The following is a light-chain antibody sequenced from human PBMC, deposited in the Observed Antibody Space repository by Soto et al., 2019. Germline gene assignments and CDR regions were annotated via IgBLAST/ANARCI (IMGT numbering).Light chain of an antibody. CDR1: SSDVGSYNL. J-gene: IGLJ1*01. CDR3: CSYAGSSTFAYV. V-gene: IGLV2-23*03. CDR2: EGS. Sequence: QSVLTQPASVSGSPGQSITISCTGTSSDVGSYNLASWYQQHPGKAPKLMIYEGSKRPSGVSHRFSGSKSGNTASLTISGLQAEDEADYYCCSYAGSSTFAYVFGTGTKLTVL.